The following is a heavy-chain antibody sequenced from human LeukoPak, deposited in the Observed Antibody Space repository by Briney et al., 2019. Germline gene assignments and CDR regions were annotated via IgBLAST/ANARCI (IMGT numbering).Heavy chain of an antibody. CDR2: ISYDGSDK. V-gene: IGHV3-30*04. Sequence: GGSLRLSCAASGFTFRSYAMHWVRQAPGKGLEWVALISYDGSDKNYADSVKGRFTISRDNSKNTLYLQMNSLRTEDTAVYYCARDAVYYYGSGSYYNGRSNWFDPWGQGTLVTVSS. J-gene: IGHJ5*02. D-gene: IGHD3-10*01. CDR3: ARDAVYYYGSGSYYNGRSNWFDP. CDR1: GFTFRSYA.